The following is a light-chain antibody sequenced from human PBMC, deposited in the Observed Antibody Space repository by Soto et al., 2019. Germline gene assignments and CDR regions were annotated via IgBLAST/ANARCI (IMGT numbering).Light chain of an antibody. V-gene: IGKV1-6*01. J-gene: IGKJ1*01. CDR3: LQDYNYSWT. Sequence: AIQMTQSPSSLSASVGDRVTITCRASQGIRDDLGWYQQKPGKAPKLLIYAASSLQSGVPSRFSGSGSGTDFTLTISSLQPEDFATYYCLQDYNYSWTFGQGTKVEIK. CDR1: QGIRDD. CDR2: AAS.